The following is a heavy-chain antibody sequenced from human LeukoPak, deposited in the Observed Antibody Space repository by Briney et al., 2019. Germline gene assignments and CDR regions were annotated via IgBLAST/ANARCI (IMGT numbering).Heavy chain of an antibody. J-gene: IGHJ3*02. CDR1: GGSISSSSYY. CDR2: IYYSGST. V-gene: IGHV4-39*07. Sequence: SETLSLTCTVSGGSISSSSYYWGWIRQPPGKGLEWIGSIYYSGSTYYNPSLKSRVTISVDTSKNQFSLKLSSVTAADTAVYYCARAARITIFGVVIPLDAFDIWGQGTMVTVSS. CDR3: ARAARITIFGVVIPLDAFDI. D-gene: IGHD3-3*01.